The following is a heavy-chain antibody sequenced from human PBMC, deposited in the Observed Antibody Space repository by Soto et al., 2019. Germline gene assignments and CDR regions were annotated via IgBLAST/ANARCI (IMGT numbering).Heavy chain of an antibody. J-gene: IGHJ4*02. CDR2: MYPSGSS. CDR3: AREGFDHRTDY. Sequence: QVQLQESGPGLVKPSETLSLTCAVSGGSISSPNWWSWYRQPPGKGREWIGEMYPSGSSNRNPSLNSRVTISLDTSKNHFSLKLTSLTAADTAMYYCAREGFDHRTDYWGQGIPVTVSS. V-gene: IGHV4-4*02. CDR1: GGSISSPNW.